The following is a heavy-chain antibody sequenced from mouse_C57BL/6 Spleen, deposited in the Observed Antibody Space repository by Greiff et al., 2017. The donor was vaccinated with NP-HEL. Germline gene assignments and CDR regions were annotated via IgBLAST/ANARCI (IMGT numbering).Heavy chain of an antibody. Sequence: LQESGAELAKPGASVKLSCKASGYTFTSYWMHWVKQRPGQGLEWIGYINPSSGYTKYNQKFKDKATLTADKSSSTAYMQLSSLTYEDSAVYYCARYPPQTAQARYYAMDYWGQGTSVTVSS. CDR3: ARYPPQTAQARYYAMDY. D-gene: IGHD3-2*02. J-gene: IGHJ4*01. CDR2: INPSSGYT. V-gene: IGHV1-7*01. CDR1: GYTFTSYW.